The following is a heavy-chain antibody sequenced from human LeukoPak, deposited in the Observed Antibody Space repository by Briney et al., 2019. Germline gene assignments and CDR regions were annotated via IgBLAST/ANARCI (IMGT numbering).Heavy chain of an antibody. CDR1: GGSINSYY. Sequence: SESLSLTCTVSGGSINSYYWSWIRQPPGKGLEWIAYIYYSGSTNYNPSLQSRVTISVDKSKNQFSLRLSSVTAADTAVYYCARTLRRYGSGSYFDYWGQGTLVIVSS. D-gene: IGHD3-10*01. CDR2: IYYSGST. J-gene: IGHJ4*02. V-gene: IGHV4-59*08. CDR3: ARTLRRYGSGSYFDY.